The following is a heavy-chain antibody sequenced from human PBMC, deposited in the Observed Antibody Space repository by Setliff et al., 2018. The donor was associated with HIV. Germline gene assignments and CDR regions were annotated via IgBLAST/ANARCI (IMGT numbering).Heavy chain of an antibody. CDR3: ARARRDSYDRGRRNHYYIDV. J-gene: IGHJ6*03. D-gene: IGHD3-22*01. CDR2: INPNSGGT. V-gene: IGHV1-2*02. CDR1: GYTFTGYY. Sequence: PSVKVSCKASGYTFTGYYMHWVRQAPGQGLEWMGWINPNSGGTNYAQKFQGRVTMTRDTSISTAYMELNTLKFEDTAVYYCARARRDSYDRGRRNHYYIDVWGKGTTVTVSS.